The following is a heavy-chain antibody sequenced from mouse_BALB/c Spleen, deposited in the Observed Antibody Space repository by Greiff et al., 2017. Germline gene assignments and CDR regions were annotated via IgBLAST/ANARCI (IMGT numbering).Heavy chain of an antibody. CDR3: ARCEVLRTYYAMDY. Sequence: VQLQQSGPELVKPGASVKMSCKASGYTFTSYVMHWVKQKPGQGLEWIGYINPYNDGTKYNEKFKGKATLTSDKSSSTAYMELSSLTSEDSAVYYCARCEVLRTYYAMDYWGQGTSVTVSS. V-gene: IGHV1-14*01. CDR1: GYTFTSYV. D-gene: IGHD1-1*01. J-gene: IGHJ4*01. CDR2: INPYNDGT.